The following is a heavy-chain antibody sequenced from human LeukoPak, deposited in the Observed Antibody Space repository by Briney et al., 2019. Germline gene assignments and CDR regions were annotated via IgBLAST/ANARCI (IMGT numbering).Heavy chain of an antibody. V-gene: IGHV5-51*01. Sequence: GESLKISCKGSGYSFTSYWIGWVRQMPGKGLEWMGIIYPGDSDTRYSPSFQGQVTISADKSISTAYLQWSSLKASDTATYYCARLGVCAAAGTPNWFDPWGQGTLVTVSS. J-gene: IGHJ5*02. D-gene: IGHD6-13*01. CDR3: ARLGVCAAAGTPNWFDP. CDR1: GYSFTSYW. CDR2: IYPGDSDT.